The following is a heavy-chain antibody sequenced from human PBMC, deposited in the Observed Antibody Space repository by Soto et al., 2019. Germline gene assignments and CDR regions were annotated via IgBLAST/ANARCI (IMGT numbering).Heavy chain of an antibody. CDR1: GGSISSGGYS. J-gene: IGHJ4*02. CDR2: IYHSGST. D-gene: IGHD1-1*01. V-gene: IGHV4-30-2*01. Sequence: SETLSLTCAVSGGSISSGGYSWSWIRQPPGKGLEWIGYIYHSGSTYYNPSPKSRVTISVDRSKNQFSLKLSSVTAADTAVYYCARSDWNAFDYWGQGTLVTVSS. CDR3: ARSDWNAFDY.